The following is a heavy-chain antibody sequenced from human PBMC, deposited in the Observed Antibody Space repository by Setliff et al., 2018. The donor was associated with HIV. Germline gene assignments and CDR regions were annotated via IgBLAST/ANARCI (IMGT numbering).Heavy chain of an antibody. CDR2: VDPEDGKT. J-gene: IGHJ4*02. D-gene: IGHD1-26*01. V-gene: IGHV1-69-2*01. CDR3: ATVRIVGATEFDY. CDR1: GYSFTDYY. Sequence: VKVSCKASGYSFTDYYIHWVRQAPGNGLEWMGRVDPEDGKTIYAERFKGRVTITADTSIDTTYMELSSLRSEDTAVYYRATVRIVGATEFDYWGQGTVVTVS.